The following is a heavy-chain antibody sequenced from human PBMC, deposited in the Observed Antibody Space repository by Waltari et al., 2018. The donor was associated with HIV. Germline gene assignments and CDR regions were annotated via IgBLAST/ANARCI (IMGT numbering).Heavy chain of an antibody. CDR3: ARGVSPDHLWASYPDF. CDR1: GESFSDYHREPYQSFNRYN. Sequence: QVELQQWGTGLLKTSETLSLKCAVYGESFSDYHREPYQSFNRYNWNWFRQPPGKGLEWIVERYPTGISNPNPSLKIRLSMSIDTIKKQFSLKLISGTAADTAVYYCARGVSPDHLWASYPDFWGQGTLVTVSS. CDR2: RYPTGIS. V-gene: IGHV4-34*01. D-gene: IGHD3-16*02. J-gene: IGHJ4*02.